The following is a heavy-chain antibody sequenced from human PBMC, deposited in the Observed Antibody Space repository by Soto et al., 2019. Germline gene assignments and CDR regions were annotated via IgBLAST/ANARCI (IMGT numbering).Heavy chain of an antibody. J-gene: IGHJ4*02. CDR3: AKDPNGDYIGAFDS. Sequence: MTWVRQAPGKGLEWLSAINVGGTNIKYADSVKGRFTIYRDNSKNTLYLQMNSLRAEDTAIYYCAKDPNGDYIGAFDSWGQGTLVTVSS. D-gene: IGHD4-17*01. V-gene: IGHV3-23*01. CDR2: INVGGTNI.